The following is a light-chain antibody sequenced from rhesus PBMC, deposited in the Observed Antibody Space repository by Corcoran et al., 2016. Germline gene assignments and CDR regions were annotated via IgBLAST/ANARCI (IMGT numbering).Light chain of an antibody. CDR1: QGISTL. V-gene: IGKV1-25*01. Sequence: DIQMTQSPSSLAASVGDRVTITCQASQGISTLLAWYQHKPGKAPKLLSYKASSLLTGVPSRFTGSGSGTEFTLTISGLQPEDFATYYWQHGFGAPYSVGQGTKVEIK. CDR2: KAS. J-gene: IGKJ2*01. CDR3: QHGFGAPYS.